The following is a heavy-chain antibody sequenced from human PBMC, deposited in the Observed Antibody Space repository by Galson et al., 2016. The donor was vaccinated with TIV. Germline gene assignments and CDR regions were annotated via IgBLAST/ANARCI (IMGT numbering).Heavy chain of an antibody. CDR3: VRGAGVSWLRYPFEY. CDR1: GYSISSGYY. V-gene: IGHV4-38-2*02. J-gene: IGHJ4*02. CDR2: IHHTGDT. D-gene: IGHD5-12*01. Sequence: ETLSLTCTVSGYSISSGYYWGWLRQPPGKGLQWIGSIHHTGDTHYDPSLKSRVTISVDTSKNQFSLKLSSVTAADTAVYFCVRGAGVSWLRYPFEYWGQGILVTVSS.